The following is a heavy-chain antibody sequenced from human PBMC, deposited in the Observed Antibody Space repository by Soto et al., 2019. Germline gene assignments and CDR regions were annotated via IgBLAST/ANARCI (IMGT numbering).Heavy chain of an antibody. J-gene: IGHJ4*02. D-gene: IGHD6-13*01. CDR2: IDWDDDK. CDR3: ARYLRAAVGKGVFDY. Sequence: VSGPTLVNPTQTLTLTCTYSGFSLSTSGMCVSWIRQPPGKALEWLARIDWDDDKHYSTSLKTRLTISKDTSKNQVVLTMTNMDPVDTATYYCARYLRAAVGKGVFDYWGQGTLVTVSS. CDR1: GFSLSTSGMC. V-gene: IGHV2-70*11.